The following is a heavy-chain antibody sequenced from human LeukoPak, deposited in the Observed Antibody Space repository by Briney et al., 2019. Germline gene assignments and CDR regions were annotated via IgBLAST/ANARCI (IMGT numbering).Heavy chain of an antibody. CDR2: INPNSGGT. J-gene: IGHJ4*02. Sequence: ASVKVSCKASGGTFSSYAISWVRQAPGQGLEWMGWINPNSGGTNYAQKFQGRVTMTRDTSISTAYMELSRLRSDDTAVYYCARFGVRGVEVDYWGQGTLVTVSS. D-gene: IGHD3-10*01. CDR3: ARFGVRGVEVDY. V-gene: IGHV1-2*02. CDR1: GGTFSSYA.